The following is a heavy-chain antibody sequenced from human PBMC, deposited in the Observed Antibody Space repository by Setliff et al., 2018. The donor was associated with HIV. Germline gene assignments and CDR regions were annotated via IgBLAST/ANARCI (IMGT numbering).Heavy chain of an antibody. D-gene: IGHD4-17*01. CDR3: VRPRGDYGDDGMFFDP. Sequence: PSETLSLTCAVYGGSFSGYYWSWIRQPPGKGLEWIGEINHGGTTNYNPSLKSRVTMSVDTSKKHLSLKVTSTTAADTAVYYCVRPRGDYGDDGMFFDPWGQGTLVTVSS. J-gene: IGHJ5*02. V-gene: IGHV4-34*01. CDR1: GGSFSGYY. CDR2: INHGGTT.